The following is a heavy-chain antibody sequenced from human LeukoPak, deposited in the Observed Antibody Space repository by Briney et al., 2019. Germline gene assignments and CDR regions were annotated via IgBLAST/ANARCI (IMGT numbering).Heavy chain of an antibody. CDR1: GGSISSYY. CDR2: IYTSGST. J-gene: IGHJ4*02. V-gene: IGHV4-4*07. D-gene: IGHD3-10*01. CDR3: ARDNIWFGELLSQYYFDY. Sequence: SETLSLTCTVSGGSISSYYWSWIRQPAGKGLEWIVRIYTSGSTNYNPSLKSRVTMSVDTSKNHFSLKLSSVTAADTAVYYCARDNIWFGELLSQYYFDYWGQGTLVTVSS.